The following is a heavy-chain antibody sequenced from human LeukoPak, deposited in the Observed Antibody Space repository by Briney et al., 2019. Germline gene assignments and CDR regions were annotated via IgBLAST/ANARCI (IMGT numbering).Heavy chain of an antibody. CDR1: GLTVSSNY. V-gene: IGHV3-53*01. CDR3: ARSIAASDPCFDY. CDR2: IYSGGST. D-gene: IGHD6-6*01. J-gene: IGHJ4*02. Sequence: GGSLRLSCAASGLTVSSNYMSWVRQAPGKGLEWVSVIYSGGSTYYADSVKGRFTISRDNSKNTLYLQMNSLRAEDTAVYYCARSIAASDPCFDYWGQGTLVTVSS.